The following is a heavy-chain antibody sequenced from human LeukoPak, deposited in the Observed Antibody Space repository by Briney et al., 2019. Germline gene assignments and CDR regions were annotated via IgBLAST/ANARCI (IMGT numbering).Heavy chain of an antibody. CDR2: ISYNGDNK. D-gene: IGHD2-15*01. Sequence: GGSLRLSCVASGFSFSTYGLHWVRQAPGKGLEWVAVISYNGDNKHYAESVKGRFTISRDNSKSTLCLQMNSLRAEDTAVYYCAKQLGYCSDGSCYFPYWGQGTLVTVSS. J-gene: IGHJ4*02. CDR1: GFSFSTYG. V-gene: IGHV3-30*18. CDR3: AKQLGYCSDGSCYFPY.